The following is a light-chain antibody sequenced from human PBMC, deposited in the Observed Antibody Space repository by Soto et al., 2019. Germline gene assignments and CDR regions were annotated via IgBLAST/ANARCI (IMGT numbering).Light chain of an antibody. CDR2: GAN. CDR3: SSYTTGSTHPWV. Sequence: SALTQPASVSGSPVQSITISCTGSSNDIGTYEYVSWHQHHPGRAPQLIIFGANDRPSGISDRFSGSKSGNTASLTIFGLQLEDEAVYYCSSYTTGSTHPWVFGTGTKVTVL. CDR1: SNDIGTYEY. J-gene: IGLJ1*01. V-gene: IGLV2-14*01.